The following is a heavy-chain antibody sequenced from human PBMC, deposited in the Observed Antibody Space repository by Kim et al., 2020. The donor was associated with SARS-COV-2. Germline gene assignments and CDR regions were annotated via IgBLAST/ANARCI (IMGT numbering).Heavy chain of an antibody. Sequence: SETLSLTCTVSGGSISSGSYYWSWIRQPAGKGLEWIGRIYTSGSTNYNPSLKSRVTISVDTSKNQFSLKLSSVTAADTAVYYCARDVVVEMMGYATDGGFDPWGQGTLVTVSS. CDR2: IYTSGST. CDR3: ARDVVVEMMGYATDGGFDP. V-gene: IGHV4-61*02. CDR1: GGSISSGSYY. J-gene: IGHJ5*02. D-gene: IGHD5-12*01.